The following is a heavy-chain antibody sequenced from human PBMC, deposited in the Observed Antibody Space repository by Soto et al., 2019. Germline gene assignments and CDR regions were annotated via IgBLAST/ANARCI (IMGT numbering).Heavy chain of an antibody. J-gene: IGHJ5*02. V-gene: IGHV3-23*01. Sequence: GGSLRLSCAASGFICSSYDMSWVRQAPGKGLEWVSTILVSDSTHYEDSVRGRFTISRDRSKNTVYLQTNSLTAGDTAVYYCAREPGGYYHRNWFDPWGQGTLVTVSS. CDR1: GFICSSYD. CDR3: AREPGGYYHRNWFDP. CDR2: ILVSDST. D-gene: IGHD3-22*01.